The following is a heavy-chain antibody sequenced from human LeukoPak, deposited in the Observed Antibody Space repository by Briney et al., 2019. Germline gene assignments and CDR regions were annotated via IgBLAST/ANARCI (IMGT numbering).Heavy chain of an antibody. Sequence: SETLCLTCTVSGGSISRYYWSWIREPPGKGLEWIGYIYYRGSTKYNTSLKSRVTISVDTSKNQFSLKLSSVTAADTAVYYCAGVRRDGYPLEIDYWGQGTLVTVSS. CDR1: GGSISRYY. D-gene: IGHD5-24*01. V-gene: IGHV4-59*01. J-gene: IGHJ4*02. CDR2: IYYRGST. CDR3: AGVRRDGYPLEIDY.